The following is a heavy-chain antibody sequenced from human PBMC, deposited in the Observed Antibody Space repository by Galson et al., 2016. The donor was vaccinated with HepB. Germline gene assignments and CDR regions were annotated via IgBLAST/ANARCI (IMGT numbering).Heavy chain of an antibody. CDR1: GFTFSSYA. CDR3: AKGRRGYCSGGTCSDTFDI. CDR2: ISGSGGNT. V-gene: IGHV3-23*01. J-gene: IGHJ3*02. D-gene: IGHD2-15*01. Sequence: SLRLSCAASGFTFSSYAMNWVRQAPGKGLEWVSSISGSGGNTDFADSVKGRFTISRDKSKNTLFLQMNSLRAEEKAVYYCAKGRRGYCSGGTCSDTFDIWGQGTMVTVSS.